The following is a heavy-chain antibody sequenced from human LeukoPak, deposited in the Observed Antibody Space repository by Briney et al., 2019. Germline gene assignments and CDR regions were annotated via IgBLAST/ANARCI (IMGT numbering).Heavy chain of an antibody. CDR2: ISYDGSNK. D-gene: IGHD2/OR15-2a*01. J-gene: IGHJ3*02. CDR3: ARTLIYAFDI. CDR1: GFTFSSYG. V-gene: IGHV3-30*03. Sequence: GGSLRLSCAASGFTFSSYGMHWVRQAPGKGLEWVAVISYDGSNKYYADSVKGRFTISRDNAKNSLYLQMNSLRAEDTAVYYCARTLIYAFDIWGQGTMVTVSS.